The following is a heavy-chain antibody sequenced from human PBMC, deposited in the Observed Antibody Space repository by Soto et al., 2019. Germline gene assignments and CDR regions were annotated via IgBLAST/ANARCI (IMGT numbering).Heavy chain of an antibody. CDR1: GGTFSSYA. V-gene: IGHV1-69*12. J-gene: IGHJ6*02. D-gene: IGHD2-15*01. CDR3: ARGRFESDIVVVVAATGPYYYYGMDV. CDR2: IIPIFGTA. Sequence: QVQLVQSGAEVKKPGSSVKVSCKASGGTFSSYAISWVRQAPGQGLEWMGGIIPIFGTANYAQKFQGRVTITADESTSTAYMELSSLRSEDTAVYYCARGRFESDIVVVVAATGPYYYYGMDVWGQGTTVTVSS.